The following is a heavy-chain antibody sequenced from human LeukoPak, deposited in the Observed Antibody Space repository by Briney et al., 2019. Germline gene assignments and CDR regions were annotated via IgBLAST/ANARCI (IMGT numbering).Heavy chain of an antibody. CDR2: IHHSGST. D-gene: IGHD2-21*01. CDR3: ATIPLDTDAFDI. V-gene: IGHV4-30-2*01. J-gene: IGHJ3*02. CDR1: GGSISSGGYS. Sequence: PSQTLSLTCAVSGGSISSGGYSWSWIRQPPGKGLEWIGYIHHSGSTYYNPSLKSRVTISVGRSKNQFSLKLSSVTAADTAVYYCATIPLDTDAFDIWGQGTMVTVSS.